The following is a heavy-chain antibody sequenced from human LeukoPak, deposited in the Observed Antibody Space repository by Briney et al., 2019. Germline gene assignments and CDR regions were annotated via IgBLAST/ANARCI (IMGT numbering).Heavy chain of an antibody. Sequence: SETLSLTCSVSGGSTNSYYWSWIRQSGEKGLEWIGRIYSSGSTVYNPSLNSRLTMSIDTSKNQFSLTLKSVTATDTAVYYCARDKASSTSWTFDQWGQGALVTVSS. CDR3: ARDKASSTSWTFDQ. CDR1: GGSTNSYY. CDR2: IYSSGST. D-gene: IGHD2-2*01. V-gene: IGHV4-4*07. J-gene: IGHJ4*02.